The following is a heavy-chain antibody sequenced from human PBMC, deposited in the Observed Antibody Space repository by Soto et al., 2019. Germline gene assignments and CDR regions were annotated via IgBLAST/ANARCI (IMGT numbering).Heavy chain of an antibody. J-gene: IGHJ6*02. CDR1: GGSISGYY. CDR2: IYSDGTT. CDR3: ASSSLYGMDV. Sequence: SETLSLTCTVSGGSISGYYWSWVRQPAGKGLEWVGRIYSDGTTNYSPSLKSRVTMSLDTSKDQFSLHLNSVTAADTAVHYCASSSLYGMDVWGQGTTVTVSS. V-gene: IGHV4-4*07.